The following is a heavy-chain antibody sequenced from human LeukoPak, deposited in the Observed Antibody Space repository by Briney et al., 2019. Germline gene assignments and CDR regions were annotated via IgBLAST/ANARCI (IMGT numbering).Heavy chain of an antibody. Sequence: PGGSLRLSCAASGFTVSSNYMSWVRQAPGKGLEWVSVIYGGGSTYYADSVKGRFTISRDKSKNTLYLQMSSLRAEDTAVYYCASEIGGYDWIFDYWGQGTLVTVSS. CDR2: IYGGGST. D-gene: IGHD5-12*01. J-gene: IGHJ4*02. V-gene: IGHV3-66*01. CDR1: GFTVSSNY. CDR3: ASEIGGYDWIFDY.